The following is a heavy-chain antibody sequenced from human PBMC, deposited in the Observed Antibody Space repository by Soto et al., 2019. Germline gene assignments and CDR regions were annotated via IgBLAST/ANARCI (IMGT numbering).Heavy chain of an antibody. CDR1: GFTFSSYT. CDR3: ASGPYFEILTGYFDP. V-gene: IGHV3-21*01. J-gene: IGHJ5*02. CDR2: ISSSSTSV. D-gene: IGHD3-9*01. Sequence: PGGSLRLSCAASGFTFSSYTMNLVRQAPGKGLECVSSISSSSTSVYYADSVKGRFTISRDNAKNSLYLQMNSLRAEDTAVYYCASGPYFEILTGYFDPWGQGTLVT.